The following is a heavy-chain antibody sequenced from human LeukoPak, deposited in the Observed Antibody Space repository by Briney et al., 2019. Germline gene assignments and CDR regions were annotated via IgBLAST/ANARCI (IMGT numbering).Heavy chain of an antibody. CDR1: GGSISSYY. Sequence: SETLSLTCTVSGGSISSYYWSWIRQPPGKGLEWIGYIYYSGSTNYNPSLKSRVTISVDTSKNQFSLKLSSVTAADTAVYYCATPRGSGSYLAFDYWGQGTLVTVSS. D-gene: IGHD1-26*01. CDR3: ATPRGSGSYLAFDY. V-gene: IGHV4-59*12. J-gene: IGHJ4*02. CDR2: IYYSGST.